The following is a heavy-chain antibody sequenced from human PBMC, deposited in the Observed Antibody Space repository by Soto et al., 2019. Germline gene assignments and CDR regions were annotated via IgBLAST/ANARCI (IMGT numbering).Heavy chain of an antibody. V-gene: IGHV1-2*04. CDR2: IDGDSGDT. Sequence: QVLLVQSGAEVKKPGASVKVSCKASGYTFTDYYIHWVRQAPGQGLEWMGWIDGDSGDTKYAQNFQGWVTITRDTSINTAYMELRRLTSDDTAVYYFARTPNNGRAGVYGMDVWGQGTTVIVSS. D-gene: IGHD1-26*01. CDR1: GYTFTDYY. J-gene: IGHJ6*02. CDR3: ARTPNNGRAGVYGMDV.